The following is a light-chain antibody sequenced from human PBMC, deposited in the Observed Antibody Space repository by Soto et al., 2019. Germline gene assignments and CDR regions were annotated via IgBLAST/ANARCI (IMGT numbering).Light chain of an antibody. CDR1: QSVRRN. Sequence: EIAMTQSPTTVDVSPAERATLACRAGQSVRRNLAGYQQKPGQVSWLLMYGASNRATGIPARLRGSAFGKAFTLTISRLQSEDIAVYYCLPHNNCPPWTFGQGAQGGYQ. V-gene: IGKV3-15*01. CDR2: GAS. CDR3: LPHNNCPPWT. J-gene: IGKJ1*01.